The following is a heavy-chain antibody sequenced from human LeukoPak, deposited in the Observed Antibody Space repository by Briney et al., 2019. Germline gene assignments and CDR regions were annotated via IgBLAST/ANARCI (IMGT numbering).Heavy chain of an antibody. J-gene: IGHJ4*02. Sequence: GSVKVSCMASGYTFTGYYMHWARQAPGQGLEWMEWINPNSGGTNYAQKFQGRVTMTRDTSISTAYMEQRRLREDHTALYYCARWPARYYGRYFYSWGERTLCSVSS. CDR2: INPNSGGT. CDR1: GYTFTGYY. CDR3: ARWPARYYGRYFYS. V-gene: IGHV1-2*02. D-gene: IGHD3-16*01.